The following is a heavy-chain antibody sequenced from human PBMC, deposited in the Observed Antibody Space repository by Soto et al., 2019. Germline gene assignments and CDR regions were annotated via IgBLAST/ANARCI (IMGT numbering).Heavy chain of an antibody. CDR3: ARDGGRQSGGSDS. Sequence: QVQLVQSGAEVKKPGSSVKVSCKASGGTFSSYSINWVRQAPGQGLEWMGEIIPIFGTANYAQKFQGRVTMTADEATSTAHMELSSLRSEDAAGDYRARDGGRQSGGSDSWGQGTLVTVSS. CDR2: IIPIFGTA. J-gene: IGHJ4*02. D-gene: IGHD1-26*01. CDR1: GGTFSSYS. V-gene: IGHV1-69*01.